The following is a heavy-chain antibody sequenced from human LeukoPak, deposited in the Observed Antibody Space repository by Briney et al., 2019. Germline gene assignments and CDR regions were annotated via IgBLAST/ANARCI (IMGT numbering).Heavy chain of an antibody. CDR3: ARSIVVVVAATHAFDI. D-gene: IGHD2-15*01. CDR1: GGSISSSSYY. J-gene: IGHJ3*02. CDR2: IYYSGST. V-gene: IGHV4-39*07. Sequence: SETLSLTCTVSGGSISSSSYYWGWIRQPPGKGLEWIGSIYYSGSTYYNSSLKSRVTISVDTSKNQFSLKLSSVTAADTAVYYCARSIVVVVAATHAFDIWGQGTMVTVSS.